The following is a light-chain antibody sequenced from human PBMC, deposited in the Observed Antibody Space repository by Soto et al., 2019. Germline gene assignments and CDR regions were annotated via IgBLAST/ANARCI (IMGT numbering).Light chain of an antibody. CDR2: DAS. Sequence: DIQMTQSPSTLSASVGDRVTITCRASESISSWLAWYQQRPGKDPKLLIYDASVLESGVPSRFSGSRSGTEFTLTISSLQPDDFATYYCQQYKTYTFGGGTKVEIK. J-gene: IGKJ4*01. CDR1: ESISSW. CDR3: QQYKTYT. V-gene: IGKV1-5*01.